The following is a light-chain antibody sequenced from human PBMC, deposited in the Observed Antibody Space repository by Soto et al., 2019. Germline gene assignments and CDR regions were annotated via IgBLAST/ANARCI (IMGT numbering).Light chain of an antibody. CDR3: SSYAGSSNIGV. V-gene: IGLV2-8*01. J-gene: IGLJ3*02. CDR2: EVN. Sequence: QSALTQPPSASGSPGQSVTISCTGTISDVGGYDYVSWYQHHPGKAPKLLIYEVNKRPSGVPDRFFGSKSGNTASLTVSGLKAEDEDDDYCSSYAGSSNIGVFGGGTKLTVL. CDR1: ISDVGGYDY.